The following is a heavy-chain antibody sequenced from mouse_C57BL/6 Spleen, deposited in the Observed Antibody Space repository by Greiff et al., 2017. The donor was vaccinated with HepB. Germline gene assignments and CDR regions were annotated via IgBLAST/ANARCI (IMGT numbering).Heavy chain of an antibody. D-gene: IGHD2-4*01. CDR3: ARAEYDYVWYFDV. V-gene: IGHV3-1*01. J-gene: IGHJ1*03. CDR1: GYSITSGYD. CDR2: IIYSGST. Sequence: VQLKESGPGMVKPSQSLSLTCTVTGYSITSGYDWHWIRHFPGNKLEWMGYIIYSGSTNYNPSLKSRISITHDTSKNHFFLKLNSVTTADTATYYCARAEYDYVWYFDVWGTGTTVTVSS.